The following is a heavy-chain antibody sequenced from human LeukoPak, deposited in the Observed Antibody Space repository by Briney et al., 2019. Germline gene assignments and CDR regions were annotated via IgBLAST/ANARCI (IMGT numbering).Heavy chain of an antibody. CDR1: GFTFSSYG. CDR3: AKEAYYYDSSGYSNWFDH. CDR2: IWYDGSNK. V-gene: IGHV3-33*06. J-gene: IGHJ5*02. D-gene: IGHD3-22*01. Sequence: PGRSLRLSCAASGFTFSSYGMHWVRQAPGKGLEWVAVIWYDGSNKYYADSVKGRFTISRDNSKNTLYLQMNSLRAEDTAVYYCAKEAYYYDSSGYSNWFDHWGRGTLVTVSS.